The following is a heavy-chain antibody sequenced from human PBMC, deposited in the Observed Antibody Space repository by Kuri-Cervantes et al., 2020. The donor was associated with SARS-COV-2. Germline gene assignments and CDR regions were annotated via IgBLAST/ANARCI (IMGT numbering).Heavy chain of an antibody. CDR3: ARDLRLGKSLDY. V-gene: IGHV3-23*01. Sequence: GSLRLSCAASGFTFSSYAMSWVRQAPGKGLEWVSAISGSGGSTYYADSVKGRFTISRDNSKNTLYLQMNSLRAEDTAVYYCARDLRLGKSLDYWGQGTRVTVSS. D-gene: IGHD7-27*01. CDR2: ISGSGGST. J-gene: IGHJ4*02. CDR1: GFTFSSYA.